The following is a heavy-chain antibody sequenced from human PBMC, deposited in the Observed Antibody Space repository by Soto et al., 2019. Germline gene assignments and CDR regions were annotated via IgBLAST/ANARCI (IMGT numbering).Heavy chain of an antibody. CDR2: IWYDGSIK. CDR1: CIIFKSCG. J-gene: IGHJ6*02. Sequence: GGFLGTSRAAACIIFKSCGKPRVRQAPGKGLGRVAIIWYDGSIKYYADSVKGRFTISRDNSKNTLYLQMNSLRAEDTAVYYCARVIDYYGSGTPTLDYFIDVSGPATTVTVSS. D-gene: IGHD3-10*01. V-gene: IGHV3-33*01. CDR3: ARVIDYYGSGTPTLDYFIDV.